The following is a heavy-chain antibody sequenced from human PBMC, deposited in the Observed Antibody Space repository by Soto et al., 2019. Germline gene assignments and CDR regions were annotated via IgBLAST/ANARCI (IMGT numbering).Heavy chain of an antibody. V-gene: IGHV3-30*18. D-gene: IGHD6-19*01. CDR2: ISYDGSEK. CDR1: RFSFSTYG. Sequence: PGGSLRLSCAASRFSFSTYGMHWVRQAPGKGLEWVAVISYDGSEKYYADSVKGRFTISRDNSKNTLYLQMNSLRAEDTAVYYCAKDFSALEYSSGFDYWGQGTLVTVSS. J-gene: IGHJ4*02. CDR3: AKDFSALEYSSGFDY.